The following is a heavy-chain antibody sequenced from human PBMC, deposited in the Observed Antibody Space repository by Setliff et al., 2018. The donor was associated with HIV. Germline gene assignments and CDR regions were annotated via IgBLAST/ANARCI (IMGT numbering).Heavy chain of an antibody. J-gene: IGHJ4*02. Sequence: SETLSLTCVVSGNSISSGYYWGWVRQPPGKGLEWIGSIYHTGSTYYNPSLKGRVTISVDTSKNQFSLKLTFLTAADTAVYYCARIDGEAADTNYWGQGTLVTVSS. V-gene: IGHV4-38-2*01. D-gene: IGHD6-13*01. CDR2: IYHTGST. CDR1: GNSISSGYY. CDR3: ARIDGEAADTNY.